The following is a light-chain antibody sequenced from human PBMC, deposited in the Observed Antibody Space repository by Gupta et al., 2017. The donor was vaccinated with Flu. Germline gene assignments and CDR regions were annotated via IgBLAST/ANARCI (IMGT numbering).Light chain of an antibody. CDR1: QDITNF. V-gene: IGKV1-33*01. Sequence: DIQLPQSPSSLSASVGDRVTITCQASQDITNFLNWFQQKPGKAPKLLIYEASTLETGVPSRCSGSGSGTDFTFTISSLQPEDIGTYYCQHYDNRPFSFGQGTKLEIK. CDR3: QHYDNRPFS. CDR2: EAS. J-gene: IGKJ2*03.